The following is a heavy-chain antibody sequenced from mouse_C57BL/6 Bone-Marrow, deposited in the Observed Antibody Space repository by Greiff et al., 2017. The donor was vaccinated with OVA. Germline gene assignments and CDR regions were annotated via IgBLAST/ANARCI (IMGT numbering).Heavy chain of an antibody. V-gene: IGHV1-19*01. CDR3: ARSSLPLDY. J-gene: IGHJ2*01. CDR2: INPYNGGT. CDR1: GYTFTDYY. D-gene: IGHD5-5*01. Sequence: EVQLQQSGPVLVKPGASVKMSCKASGYTFTDYYMNWVKQSHGKSLEWIGVINPYNGGTSYNQKFKGKATLTVDKSSSTAYMELNSLTSEDSAVYYCARSSLPLDYWGQGTTLTVSS.